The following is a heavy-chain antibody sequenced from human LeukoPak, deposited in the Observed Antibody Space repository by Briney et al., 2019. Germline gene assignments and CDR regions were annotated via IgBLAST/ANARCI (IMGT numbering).Heavy chain of an antibody. Sequence: SETLSLTCTASGGSISSGSYYWGRIRQPAGKGLEWIGRIYTSGSTNYNPSLKSRVTISVDTSKNQFSLKLSSVTAADTAVYYCARTVYARFDYWGQGTLVTVSS. CDR2: IYTSGST. D-gene: IGHD3-16*01. V-gene: IGHV4-61*02. CDR1: GGSISSGSYY. J-gene: IGHJ4*02. CDR3: ARTVYARFDY.